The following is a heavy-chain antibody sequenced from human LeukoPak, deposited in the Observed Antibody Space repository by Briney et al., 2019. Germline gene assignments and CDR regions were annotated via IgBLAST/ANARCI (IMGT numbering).Heavy chain of an antibody. D-gene: IGHD1-7*01. J-gene: IGHJ5*02. CDR3: ARDSTTGTTGWFDP. CDR2: IIPIFGTA. Sequence: ASVTVSCKASGGTFSSYAISWVRQAPGQGLEWMGGIIPIFGTANYAQKFQGRVTITTDESTSTAYMELSSLRSEDTAVYYCARDSTTGTTGWFDPWGQGTLVTVSS. V-gene: IGHV1-69*05. CDR1: GGTFSSYA.